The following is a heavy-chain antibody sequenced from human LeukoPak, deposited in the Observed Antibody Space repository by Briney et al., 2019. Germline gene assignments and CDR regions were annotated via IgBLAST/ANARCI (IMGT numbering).Heavy chain of an antibody. Sequence: ASVTVSCTASGYTFTSYYMHWVRQAPGQGLEWMGIVNPSGGSTGYAQKFQGRVTFTRDTSISTAYMELRSLTSEDTAVYYCARDYGGSSGWFDPWGQGTLVTVSS. CDR3: ARDYGGSSGWFDP. J-gene: IGHJ5*02. CDR2: VNPSGGST. V-gene: IGHV1-46*01. D-gene: IGHD4-23*01. CDR1: GYTFTSYY.